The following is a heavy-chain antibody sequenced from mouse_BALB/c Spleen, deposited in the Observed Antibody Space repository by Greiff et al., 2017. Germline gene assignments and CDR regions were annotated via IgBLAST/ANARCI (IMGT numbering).Heavy chain of an antibody. CDR2: IYPGRGIT. V-gene: IGHV1-55*01. J-gene: IGHJ4*01. D-gene: IGHD2-2*01. CDR3: SRFYYGYDGYAMDY. Sequence: QVQLQQSGAELVKPGASVKMSCKASGYTFTSYWINWVKQRPGQGLEWIGDIYPGRGITNYNEKFKSKATLTLDTSSSTAYMQLSSLTSEDSAVYYCSRFYYGYDGYAMDYWGQGTSVTVSS. CDR1: GYTFTSYW.